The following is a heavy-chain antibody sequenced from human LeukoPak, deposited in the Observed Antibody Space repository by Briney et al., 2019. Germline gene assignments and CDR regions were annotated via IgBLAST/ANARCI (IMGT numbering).Heavy chain of an antibody. CDR2: IYYSGST. Sequence: SETLSLTCTVSGGSISTYYGNWIRQAPGKGLEWIGYIYYSGSTNYNPSLKSRVAMSVDASRNQFSLKLSSVTAADTAVYYCARAQVDYNNGPGSRGYYSYGMDVWGRGTTVTVSS. V-gene: IGHV4-59*01. CDR3: ARAQVDYNNGPGSRGYYSYGMDV. D-gene: IGHD4-11*01. CDR1: GGSISTYY. J-gene: IGHJ6*02.